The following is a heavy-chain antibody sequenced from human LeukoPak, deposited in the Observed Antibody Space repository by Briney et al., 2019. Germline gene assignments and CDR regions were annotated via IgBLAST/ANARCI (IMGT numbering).Heavy chain of an antibody. V-gene: IGHV4-59*12. J-gene: IGHJ4*02. D-gene: IGHD2-15*01. Sequence: SETLSLTCTVSGGSISSYYWSWIRQPPGKGLEWIGYIYYSGSTNYNPSLKSRVTISVDTSKNQFSLKLSSVTAADTAVYYCARFMTPLDYWGQGTLVTVSS. CDR3: ARFMTPLDY. CDR1: GGSISSYY. CDR2: IYYSGST.